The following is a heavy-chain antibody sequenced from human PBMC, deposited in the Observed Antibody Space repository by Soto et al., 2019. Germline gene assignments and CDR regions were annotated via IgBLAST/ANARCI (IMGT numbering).Heavy chain of an antibody. CDR3: AREEVVVPAATRHWFDP. D-gene: IGHD2-2*01. CDR2: INAGNGNT. J-gene: IGHJ5*02. CDR1: GYTFTSYA. V-gene: IGHV1-3*01. Sequence: GASVKVSCKASGYTFTSYAMHWVRQAPGQRLEWMGWINAGNGNTKYSRKFQGRVTITRDTSASTAYMELSSLRSEDTAVYYCAREEVVVPAATRHWFDPWGQGTLVTVSS.